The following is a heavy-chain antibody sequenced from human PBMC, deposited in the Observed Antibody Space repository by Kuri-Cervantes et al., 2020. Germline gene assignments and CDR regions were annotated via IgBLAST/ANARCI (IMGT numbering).Heavy chain of an antibody. V-gene: IGHV1-2*02. CDR2: INPNSGGT. Sequence: SEPVSYKASGYTFTGYYMHWVRQAPGQGLEWMGWINPNSGGTNYAQKFQGRVTITRDISASTAYMELNSLRSEDTAVYYCAREVVAGNFDYWGQGTLVTVSS. CDR1: GYTFTGYY. J-gene: IGHJ4*02. D-gene: IGHD6-19*01. CDR3: AREVVAGNFDY.